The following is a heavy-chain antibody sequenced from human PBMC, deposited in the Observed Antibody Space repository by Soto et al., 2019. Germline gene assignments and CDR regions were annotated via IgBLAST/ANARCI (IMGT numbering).Heavy chain of an antibody. CDR1: GGSVSSYY. Sequence: SETLSLTCTVSGGSVSSYYWSWIRQPAGKGLEWIGRFYTSGNTNYNPSLKSRVTMSLDTSKNQFSLKLSSVTAADTAVYFCASDSTGWFDPWGQGTLVTAPQ. V-gene: IGHV4-4*07. CDR2: FYTSGNT. CDR3: ASDSTGWFDP. J-gene: IGHJ5*02. D-gene: IGHD7-27*01.